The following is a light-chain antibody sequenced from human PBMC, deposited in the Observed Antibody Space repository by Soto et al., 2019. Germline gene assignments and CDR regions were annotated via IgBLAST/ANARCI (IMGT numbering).Light chain of an antibody. J-gene: IGKJ1*01. CDR1: QSVSSY. V-gene: IGKV3-11*01. Sequence: EIVLTQSPATLSLSPGERATLSCGASQSVSSYLAWYQQKPGQAPGLLIYDASNRATGIPARFSGSGSGTDFTLTISSLEPEDFAVYYCQQRSNWPPKWTFGQGTKVDIK. CDR3: QQRSNWPPKWT. CDR2: DAS.